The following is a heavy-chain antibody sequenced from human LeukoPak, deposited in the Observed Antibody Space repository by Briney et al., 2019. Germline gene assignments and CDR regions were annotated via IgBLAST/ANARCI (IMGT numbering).Heavy chain of an antibody. CDR1: GGSFSGYY. CDR3: ASSPRGYSYGYGAFDI. J-gene: IGHJ3*02. Sequence: SETLSLTCAVYGGSFSGYYWSWIRQPPGKGLEWIGYIYYSGSTNYNPSLKSRVTISVDTSKNQFSLKLSSVTAADTAVYYCASSPRGYSYGYGAFDIWGQGTMVTVSS. D-gene: IGHD5-18*01. V-gene: IGHV4-59*01. CDR2: IYYSGST.